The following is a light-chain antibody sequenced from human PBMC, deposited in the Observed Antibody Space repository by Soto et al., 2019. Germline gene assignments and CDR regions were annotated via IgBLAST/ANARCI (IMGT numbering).Light chain of an antibody. J-gene: IGLJ2*01. Sequence: QAVVTQEASLTVSPGGTGTLTCDSSPGAVTRALYPYWFQQKPGQAPRTLIYDTDSRHSWTPARFSASLLGGKDALTLSGAQPEAEATYCCLLSYNGPRGFGRGTKLTVL. V-gene: IGLV7-46*01. CDR2: DTD. CDR1: PGAVTRALY. CDR3: LLSYNGPRG.